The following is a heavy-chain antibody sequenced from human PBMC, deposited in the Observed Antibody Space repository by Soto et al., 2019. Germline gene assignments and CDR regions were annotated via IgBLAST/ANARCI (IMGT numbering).Heavy chain of an antibody. J-gene: IGHJ4*02. Sequence: QVQLAESGGGVVLPGRSLRLSCAGSGFTFSDYAMHWVRQAPGRGLEWLAVISYDGRHTDYTDSVRGRFTISRDNPRNTLLLQMSSLRAEDTAVYNCARGHYYDTAGYRPADSWCRGTLGTVSS. CDR1: GFTFSDYA. CDR3: ARGHYYDTAGYRPADS. V-gene: IGHV3-30*04. CDR2: ISYDGRHT. D-gene: IGHD3-22*01.